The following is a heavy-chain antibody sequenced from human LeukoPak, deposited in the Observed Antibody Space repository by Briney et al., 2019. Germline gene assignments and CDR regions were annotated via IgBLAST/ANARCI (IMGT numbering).Heavy chain of an antibody. J-gene: IGHJ4*02. V-gene: IGHV3-74*03. CDR2: INERGTDS. Sequence: QPGGSLRLSCTASGFTFSGHWIHWVRQPPGMGLVWVSRINERGTDSMYAESVKDRFTISRDNAKNTVYLQMNSLRAEDTAVYYCVRDETLWTLDWWGQGTLVSVSS. CDR1: GFTFSGHW. CDR3: VRDETLWTLDW. D-gene: IGHD1-1*01.